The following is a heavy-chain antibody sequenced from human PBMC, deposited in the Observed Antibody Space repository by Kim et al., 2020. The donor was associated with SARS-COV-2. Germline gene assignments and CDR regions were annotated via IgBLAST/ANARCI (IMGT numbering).Heavy chain of an antibody. CDR3: ASPYNWNYGDAFDI. D-gene: IGHD1-7*01. Sequence: SVKVSCKAPGGTFSSYAISWVRQAPGQGLEWMGRIIPILGIANYAQKFQGRVTITADKSTSTAYMELSSLRSEDTAVYYCASPYNWNYGDAFDIWGQGTMVTVSS. J-gene: IGHJ3*02. CDR1: GGTFSSYA. V-gene: IGHV1-69*04. CDR2: IIPILGIA.